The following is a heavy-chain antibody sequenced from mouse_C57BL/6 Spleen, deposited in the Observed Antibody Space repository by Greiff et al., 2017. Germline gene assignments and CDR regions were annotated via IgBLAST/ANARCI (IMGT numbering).Heavy chain of an antibody. CDR3: ARQGEIYYGSYFDY. CDR2: ISSGGSYT. CDR1: GFTFSSYG. J-gene: IGHJ2*01. Sequence: EVKLMESGGDLVKPGGSLKLSCAASGFTFSSYGMSWVRQTPDKRLEWVATISSGGSYTYYPDSVKGRFTLSRDNAKNTLYLQMSSLKSEDTAMYYCARQGEIYYGSYFDYWGQGTTLTVSS. V-gene: IGHV5-6*01. D-gene: IGHD2-1*01.